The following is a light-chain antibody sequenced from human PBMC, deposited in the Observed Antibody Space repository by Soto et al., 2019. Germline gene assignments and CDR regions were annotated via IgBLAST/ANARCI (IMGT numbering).Light chain of an antibody. Sequence: EIVLTQSPGTLSLSPGERATLSCRASQSVSHNYLAWYQQKPGQAPRLLIYGASNMATGITDRFSGSGSGTDFTLTISRLEPEDFAVYYCQQYGSSGTVGQGTKVDIK. CDR2: GAS. CDR3: QQYGSSGT. CDR1: QSVSHNY. V-gene: IGKV3-20*01. J-gene: IGKJ1*01.